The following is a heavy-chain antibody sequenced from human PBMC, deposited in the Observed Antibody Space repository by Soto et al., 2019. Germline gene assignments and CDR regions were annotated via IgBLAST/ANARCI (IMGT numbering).Heavy chain of an antibody. J-gene: IGHJ4*02. V-gene: IGHV3-33*01. CDR1: GFTFSSYG. Sequence: GGSLRLSCAASGFTFSSYGMHWVRQAPGKGLEWVAVIWYDGSNKYYADSVKGRFTISRDNSKNTLYLQMNSLRAEDTAVYYCARYSSSWFSFDYWGQGTLVTVYS. CDR2: IWYDGSNK. CDR3: ARYSSSWFSFDY. D-gene: IGHD6-13*01.